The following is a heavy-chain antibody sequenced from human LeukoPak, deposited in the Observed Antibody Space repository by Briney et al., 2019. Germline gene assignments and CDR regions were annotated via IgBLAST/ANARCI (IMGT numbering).Heavy chain of an antibody. Sequence: GGSLRLSCAASGFTFSNAWMSWVRQAPGKGLEWVSYISTTSSNIYYADSVEGRFTISRDNAKNLLYLQMDSLRDEDTAVYYCSRDGGFWSAYPLDYWGQGTLVTVSA. CDR2: ISTTSSNI. CDR1: GFTFSNAW. J-gene: IGHJ4*02. D-gene: IGHD3-3*01. CDR3: SRDGGFWSAYPLDY. V-gene: IGHV3-48*02.